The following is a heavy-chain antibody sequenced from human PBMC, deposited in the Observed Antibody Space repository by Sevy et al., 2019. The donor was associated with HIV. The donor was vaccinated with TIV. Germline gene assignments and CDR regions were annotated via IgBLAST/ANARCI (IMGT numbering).Heavy chain of an antibody. Sequence: GGSLRLSCAASGFRFEDYGMHWVRRAPGKGLEWVSGIGWNSGSVGYAVSVKGRFTISRDNAKNLLYLQMNSLTSEDTALSYCAKDLPPYGSGSYPLDYWGQGTVVTVSS. CDR1: GFRFEDYG. CDR3: AKDLPPYGSGSYPLDY. D-gene: IGHD3-10*01. J-gene: IGHJ4*02. CDR2: IGWNSGSV. V-gene: IGHV3-9*01.